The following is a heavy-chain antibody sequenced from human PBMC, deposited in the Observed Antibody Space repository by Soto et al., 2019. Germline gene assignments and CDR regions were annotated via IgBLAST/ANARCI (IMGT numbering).Heavy chain of an antibody. V-gene: IGHV1-69*02. Sequence: QVQLVQSGAEVKKPGSPVRVSCTASGDTFNFYTISWVRQVPGQGPEWMGRIIPMLGMANYAQKFQGRVTIMADTSTSTGDQSLGGLTSEDTAVYYCATTYGSGSTHFDYWGQGTLVTVSS. CDR3: ATTYGSGSTHFDY. J-gene: IGHJ4*02. D-gene: IGHD3-10*01. CDR2: IIPMLGMA. CDR1: GDTFNFYT.